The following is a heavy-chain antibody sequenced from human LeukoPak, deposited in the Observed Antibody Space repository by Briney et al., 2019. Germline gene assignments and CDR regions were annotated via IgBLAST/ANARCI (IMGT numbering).Heavy chain of an antibody. CDR2: INHSGST. D-gene: IGHD3-3*01. J-gene: IGHJ5*02. CDR1: GGSFSGYY. CDR3: ASRILRFLGRPFDP. V-gene: IGHV4-34*01. Sequence: PSETLSLTCAVYGGSFSGYYWSWTRQPPGKGLEWIGEINHSGSTNYNPSLKSRVTISVDTSKNQFSLKLSSVTAADTAVYYCASRILRFLGRPFDPWGQGTLVTVSS.